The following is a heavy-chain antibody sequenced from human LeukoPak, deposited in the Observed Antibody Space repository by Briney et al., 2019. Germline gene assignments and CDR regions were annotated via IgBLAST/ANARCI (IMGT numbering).Heavy chain of an antibody. J-gene: IGHJ3*02. Sequence: GGSLRLSCAASGFTFSDYYMSWIRQAPGKGLEWVSYISSSGSTIYYADSVKGRFTISRDNAKNSLYLQMNSLRAEDTAEYYCARVSRHDAFDIWGQGTMVTVSS. CDR3: ARVSRHDAFDI. V-gene: IGHV3-11*01. CDR1: GFTFSDYY. CDR2: ISSSGSTI.